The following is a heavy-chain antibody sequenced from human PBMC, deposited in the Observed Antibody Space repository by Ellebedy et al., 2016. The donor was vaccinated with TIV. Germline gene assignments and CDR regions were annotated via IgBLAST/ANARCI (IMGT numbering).Heavy chain of an antibody. J-gene: IGHJ3*01. CDR1: GFSFRSYW. D-gene: IGHD3-10*01. CDR3: ATDGSYGDYRSPAHAFVF. Sequence: GGSLRLSCAASGFSFRSYWMTWVRQAPGKGLEWVANINQGGSVKYYVDSLRGRFTISRENAKNSLVLKMNSLRAEDTAVYYCATDGSYGDYRSPAHAFVFWGQGTMVSVAS. CDR2: INQGGSVK. V-gene: IGHV3-7*01.